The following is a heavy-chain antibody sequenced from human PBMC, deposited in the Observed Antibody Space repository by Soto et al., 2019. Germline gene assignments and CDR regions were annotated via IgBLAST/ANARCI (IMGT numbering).Heavy chain of an antibody. CDR2: ITHSGNT. D-gene: IGHD6-19*01. CDR1: GGSFSDYY. V-gene: IGHV4-34*01. J-gene: IGHJ4*02. Sequence: PSETLSLTCAVYGGSFSDYYWTWIRPPPGKGLEWIGEITHSGNTNYNPSLKSRVTISVDTSKNQFSLKLSSLTAADTAVYYCARGMAVAGHYFDSWGRGTLVTVSS. CDR3: ARGMAVAGHYFDS.